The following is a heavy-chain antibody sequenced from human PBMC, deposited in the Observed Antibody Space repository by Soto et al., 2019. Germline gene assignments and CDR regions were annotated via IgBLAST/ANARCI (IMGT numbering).Heavy chain of an antibody. CDR2: ISNDGNNK. D-gene: IGHD6-13*01. Sequence: QVQLVESGGGVVQPGRSLRLCCAASGFTFNNYGMHWVRQAPGKGLEWVAVISNDGNNKYYADSVKGRLTISRDISKNTLYLQMNSLRAEDTAVYYCAKDQGIAASHGIDWGQGTMVTVSS. CDR1: GFTFNNYG. J-gene: IGHJ3*01. V-gene: IGHV3-30*18. CDR3: AKDQGIAASHGID.